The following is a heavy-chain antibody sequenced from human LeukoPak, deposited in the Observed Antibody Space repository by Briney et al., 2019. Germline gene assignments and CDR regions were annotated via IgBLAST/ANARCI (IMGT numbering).Heavy chain of an antibody. CDR1: GGSFSGYY. Sequence: SETLSLTCAFYGGSFSGYYWSWIRQPPGKGLEWIGEINHSGSTNYNPSLKSRVTISVDTSKNQFSLKLSSVTAADTAVYYCARSIRGIVVVVAATKGGFDYWGQGTLVTVSS. J-gene: IGHJ4*02. D-gene: IGHD2-15*01. V-gene: IGHV4-34*01. CDR2: INHSGST. CDR3: ARSIRGIVVVVAATKGGFDY.